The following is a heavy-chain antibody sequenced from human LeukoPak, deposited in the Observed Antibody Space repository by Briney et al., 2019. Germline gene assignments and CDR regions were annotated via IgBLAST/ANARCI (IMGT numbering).Heavy chain of an antibody. D-gene: IGHD6-19*01. CDR1: GFTFSSYA. V-gene: IGHV3-30*04. Sequence: PGGSLRLSCAASGFTFSSYAMHWVRQAPGKGLEWVAVISYDGSNKHYADSVKGRFTISRDNSKNTLYLQMNSLRAEDTAVYYCAKGRAVAGLDYWGQGTLVTVSS. CDR3: AKGRAVAGLDY. CDR2: ISYDGSNK. J-gene: IGHJ4*02.